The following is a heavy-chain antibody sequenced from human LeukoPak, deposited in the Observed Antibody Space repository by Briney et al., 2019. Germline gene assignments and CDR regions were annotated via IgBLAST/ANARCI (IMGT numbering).Heavy chain of an antibody. V-gene: IGHV3-48*03. D-gene: IGHD3-22*01. CDR2: ISSSGSTI. Sequence: GGSLRLSCAASGFTFSSYEMNWVRQAPGKGLEWVSYISSSGSTIYYADSVKGRFTISRDNAKNSLYLQMNSLRAEDTAVYYCARLDYYDSTSSDYWGQGTLVTVS. CDR1: GFTFSSYE. J-gene: IGHJ4*02. CDR3: ARLDYYDSTSSDY.